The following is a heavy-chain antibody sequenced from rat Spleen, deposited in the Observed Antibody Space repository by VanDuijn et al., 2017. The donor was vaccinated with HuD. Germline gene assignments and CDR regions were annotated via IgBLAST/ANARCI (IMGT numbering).Heavy chain of an antibody. CDR2: ITNTGGST. V-gene: IGHV5-31*01. D-gene: IGHD1-10*01. CDR3: TSNNLDY. J-gene: IGHJ2*01. CDR1: GFTFSDNY. Sequence: EVQLVESDGGLVQPGRSLKLSCAVSGFTFSDNYMTWIRQAPGKGLEWVASITNTGGSTYYPDSVKGRFTISRDNAKSTLYLQMNSLRSEDTATYYCTSNNLDYWGQGVMVTVSS.